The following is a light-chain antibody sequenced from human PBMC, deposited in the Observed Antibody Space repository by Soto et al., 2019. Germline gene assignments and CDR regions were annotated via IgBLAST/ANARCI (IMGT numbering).Light chain of an antibody. CDR1: QSVNSY. CDR2: GAS. Sequence: EIVLTQSPGTLSLSPGEGATLSCRASQSVNSYLAWYQQKPGQAPRLLIYGASSRATGIPDRFSGRGSGTDFTLTITNLHPEDFATYFCQQGYDTPITFGQGTRLEIK. V-gene: IGKV3-11*01. J-gene: IGKJ5*01. CDR3: QQGYDTPIT.